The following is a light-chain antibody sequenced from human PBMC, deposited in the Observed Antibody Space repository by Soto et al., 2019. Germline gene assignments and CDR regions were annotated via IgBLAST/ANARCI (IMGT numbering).Light chain of an antibody. CDR2: EVS. V-gene: IGLV2-8*01. J-gene: IGLJ1*01. CDR1: SSDIGGYNY. Sequence: QSALTQPPSASGSPGQSVTISCTGTSSDIGGYNYVSWYQQHPGKAPKVMIYEVSKRPSGVPDRFSGSKSGNTASLTVSGLRAEDEADYYCSSYAGSNNFVFGTGTKLTVL. CDR3: SSYAGSNNFV.